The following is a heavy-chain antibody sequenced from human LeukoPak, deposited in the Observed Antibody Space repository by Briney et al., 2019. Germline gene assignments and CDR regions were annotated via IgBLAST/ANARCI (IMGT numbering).Heavy chain of an antibody. V-gene: IGHV4-59*01. CDR2: IYYSGSIGST. CDR3: AGGGDGYQTRFDY. D-gene: IGHD5-24*01. CDR1: GGSFSDYY. J-gene: IGHJ4*02. Sequence: SEPLSLTCAVFGGSFSDYYSSWIRQPPGKGLEWIGYIYYSGSIGSTKHNPSLTSRVTTSADTSKTQFSLKMTSVTAADTAVYYCAGGGDGYQTRFDYWGQGTLLTVSP.